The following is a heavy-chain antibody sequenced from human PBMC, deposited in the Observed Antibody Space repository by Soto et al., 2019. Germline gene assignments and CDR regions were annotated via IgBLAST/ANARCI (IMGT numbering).Heavy chain of an antibody. V-gene: IGHV4-34*01. Sequence: QVQLQQWGAGLLKPSETLSLICGVYGGTFSGYYWTWIRQPPGQGLEWIGAVNPSGSTNYNPSLKSRVTISADTSKNQFSLKLNSVAAADTAVYSCARGPWAGTRRPFDFWGQGTMVTVSS. D-gene: IGHD6-19*01. J-gene: IGHJ3*01. CDR1: GGTFSGYY. CDR3: ARGPWAGTRRPFDF. CDR2: VNPSGST.